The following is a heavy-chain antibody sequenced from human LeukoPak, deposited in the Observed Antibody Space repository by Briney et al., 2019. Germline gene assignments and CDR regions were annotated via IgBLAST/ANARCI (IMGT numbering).Heavy chain of an antibody. CDR3: ARGEAGCCGTTPNYYYGMDV. V-gene: IGHV4-31*03. Sequence: SETLSLTCTVSGGSISSGGYYWSWIRQHPGKGLEWIGYIYYSGSTYYNPSLKSRVTLSVDTSKNQFSLKLSSVTAADTAVYYCARGEAGCCGTTPNYYYGMDVWGQGTTVTVSS. D-gene: IGHD2/OR15-2a*01. J-gene: IGHJ6*02. CDR2: IYYSGST. CDR1: GGSISSGGYY.